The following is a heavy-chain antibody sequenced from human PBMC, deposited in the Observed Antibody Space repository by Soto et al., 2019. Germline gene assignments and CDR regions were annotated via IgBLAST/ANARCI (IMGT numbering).Heavy chain of an antibody. V-gene: IGHV1-2*04. CDR2: INPNSGGT. J-gene: IGHJ1*01. CDR1: GYTFTGYY. D-gene: IGHD3-3*01. CDR3: ARGGIITIFGTKHEYFQH. Sequence: GASVKVSCKASGYTFTGYYMHWVRQAPGQWLEWMGWINPNSGGTNYAQKFQGWVTMTRDTSISTAYMELSRLRSDDTAVYYCARGGIITIFGTKHEYFQHWGQGTLVTVSS.